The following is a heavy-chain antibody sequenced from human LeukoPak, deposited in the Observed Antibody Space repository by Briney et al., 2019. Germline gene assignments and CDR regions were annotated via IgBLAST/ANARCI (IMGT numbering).Heavy chain of an antibody. CDR1: GFTFSNYW. V-gene: IGHV3-74*01. J-gene: IGHJ4*02. CDR2: INGDGSTT. D-gene: IGHD1-26*01. CDR3: AGGRGSYGLWDS. Sequence: GGSLRLSCAASGFTFSNYWMHWVRQAPGKGLVWVSRINGDGSTTNYADSVKGRFIISRDNAKNTLYLQMNSLRAEDTAVYYCAGGRGSYGLWDSWGQGTLVTVSS.